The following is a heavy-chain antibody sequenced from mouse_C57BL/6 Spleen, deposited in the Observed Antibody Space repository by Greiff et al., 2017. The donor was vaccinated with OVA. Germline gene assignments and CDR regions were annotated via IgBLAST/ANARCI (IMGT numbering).Heavy chain of an antibody. CDR2: IDPSDSYT. J-gene: IGHJ3*01. D-gene: IGHD1-1*01. CDR3: ARTLFTTVVGATEAWFAY. V-gene: IGHV1-50*01. CDR1: GYTFTSYW. Sequence: QVQLQQPGAELVKPGASVKLSCKASGYTFTSYWMQWVKQRPGQGLEWIGEIDPSDSYTTYNQKFKGKATLTVDPSTSTAYMQRSSRSSEDSAVYYCARTLFTTVVGATEAWFAYWGQGTLVTVSA.